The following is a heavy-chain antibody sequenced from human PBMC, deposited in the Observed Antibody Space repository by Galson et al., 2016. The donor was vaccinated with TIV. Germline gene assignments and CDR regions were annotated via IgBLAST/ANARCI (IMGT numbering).Heavy chain of an antibody. D-gene: IGHD3-10*01. CDR1: DYSFTTYG. CDR3: ARGRGYYFGSGSSYFDY. Sequence: SVKVSCKASDYSFTTYGFGWGRQAPGQGLEWMGSINPIFGTANYAQTFQGRVTITADTSTSTIYMELSSLRSEDTAVYYCARGRGYYFGSGSSYFDYWGQGSLVTVSS. J-gene: IGHJ4*02. CDR2: INPIFGTA. V-gene: IGHV1-69*06.